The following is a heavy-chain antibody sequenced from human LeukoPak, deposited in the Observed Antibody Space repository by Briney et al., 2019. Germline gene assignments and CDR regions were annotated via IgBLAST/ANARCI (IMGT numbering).Heavy chain of an antibody. D-gene: IGHD2-21*02. CDR2: ISSSSTTI. CDR3: AKAAPVTAIGVFDY. V-gene: IGHV3-48*01. Sequence: GGSLRLSCAASGFTFSSYSMNWVRQAPGKGLEWVSYISSSSTTIYYADSVKGRFTISRDNAKNSLYLQMNSLRAEDTAVYYCAKAAPVTAIGVFDYWGQGTLVTVSS. J-gene: IGHJ4*02. CDR1: GFTFSSYS.